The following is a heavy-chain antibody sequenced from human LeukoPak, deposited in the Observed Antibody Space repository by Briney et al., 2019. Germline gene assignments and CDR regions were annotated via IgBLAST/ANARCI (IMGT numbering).Heavy chain of an antibody. D-gene: IGHD6-13*01. Sequence: PSETLSLTCTVSGGSISSSGYYWGWIRQPPGKGLEWIGSMYYSGSTYYNPSLKSRVTISVDTSKNQFSLKLSSVTAADTAVYYCARDGEVRSSWTDYYMDVWGKGTTVTVSS. V-gene: IGHV4-39*07. CDR3: ARDGEVRSSWTDYYMDV. J-gene: IGHJ6*03. CDR2: MYYSGST. CDR1: GGSISSSGYY.